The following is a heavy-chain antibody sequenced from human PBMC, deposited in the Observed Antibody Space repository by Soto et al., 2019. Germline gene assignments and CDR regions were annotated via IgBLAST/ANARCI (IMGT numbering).Heavy chain of an antibody. V-gene: IGHV1-69*01. CDR1: GGTFSSYA. Sequence: QVQLVQSGAEVKKPGSSVKVSCKASGGTFSSYAISWVRQAPGQGLEWMGGIIPIFGTANYAQKFQGRVTITADESTSTAYMELSSLRSEDTAVYYCARDGQLGSSSWPRQFDPLGQGTLVTVSS. CDR2: IIPIFGTA. J-gene: IGHJ5*02. D-gene: IGHD6-13*01. CDR3: ARDGQLGSSSWPRQFDP.